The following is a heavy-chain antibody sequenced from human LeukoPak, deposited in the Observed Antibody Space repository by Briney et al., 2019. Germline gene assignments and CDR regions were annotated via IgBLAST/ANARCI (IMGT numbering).Heavy chain of an antibody. CDR3: AKQFVDV. CDR1: GFTFTNFA. CDR2: ISESGDDT. V-gene: IGHV3-23*01. Sequence: GGSLRLSCAASGFTFTNFAMNWVRQAPGKGLEWVSSISESGDDTAYADSVKGRFTISRDNPRNTLYLQVISLRAEDTAVYYCAKQFVDVWGQGTLVTVSS. D-gene: IGHD5-24*01. J-gene: IGHJ5*02.